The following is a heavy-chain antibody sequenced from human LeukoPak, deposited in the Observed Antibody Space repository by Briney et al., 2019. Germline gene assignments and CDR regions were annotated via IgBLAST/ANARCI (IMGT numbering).Heavy chain of an antibody. CDR1: GGTFSSYA. V-gene: IGHV1-69*13. CDR3: ARVTLPRNYYYGMDV. Sequence: SVKVSCKASGGTFSSYAISWVRQAPGQGLEWMGGIIPIFGTANYAQKFQGRVTITADESTSTAYMELSSLRSEDTAVYYCARVTLPRNYYYGMDVWGKGTTVTVSS. J-gene: IGHJ6*04. CDR2: IIPIFGTA.